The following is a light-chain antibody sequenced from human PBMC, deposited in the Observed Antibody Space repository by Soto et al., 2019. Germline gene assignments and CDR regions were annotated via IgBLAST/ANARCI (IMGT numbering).Light chain of an antibody. CDR3: QQYGGSAT. CDR1: QSVTSDY. CDR2: GAS. V-gene: IGKV3-20*01. Sequence: EIVLTQSPGTLYLSPGERATLSCRASQSVTSDYLAWYQQRPGQAPRLLIYGASSRATGIPDRFSGSGSGTDFTLTVSRLEPEDSAVYYCQQYGGSATFGQGTKVEIK. J-gene: IGKJ1*01.